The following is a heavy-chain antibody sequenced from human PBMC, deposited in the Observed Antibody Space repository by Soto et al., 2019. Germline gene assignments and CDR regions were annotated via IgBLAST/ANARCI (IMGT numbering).Heavy chain of an antibody. V-gene: IGHV3-13*01. CDR1: GFTFSNYD. D-gene: IGHD1-26*01. CDR3: ACERKNGRTYSDYGMDV. J-gene: IGHJ6*02. Sequence: GGSLRLSCAASGFTFSNYDMHWVRQVTGKGLEWISSIGTAGDTYYAGSVRGRFTISRENAKNSLYLQMNSLRAGDTAVYYCACERKNGRTYSDYGMDVWGQGTTVTVSS. CDR2: IGTAGDT.